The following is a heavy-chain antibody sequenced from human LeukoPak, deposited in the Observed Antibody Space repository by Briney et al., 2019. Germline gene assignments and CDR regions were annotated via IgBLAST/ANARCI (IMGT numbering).Heavy chain of an antibody. CDR2: TYYRSKWYN. V-gene: IGHV6-1*01. J-gene: IGHJ4*02. CDR3: ARAGYSNSWYSFFDY. Sequence: SQTLSLTCVISGDSVSNNRAAWHWIRQSPSRGLEWLGRTYYRSKWYNDYAVSVKSRITINPDTSKNQFSLQLNSVTPEDTAVYYCARAGYSNSWYSFFDYWGQGTLVTVSS. CDR1: GDSVSNNRAA. D-gene: IGHD6-13*01.